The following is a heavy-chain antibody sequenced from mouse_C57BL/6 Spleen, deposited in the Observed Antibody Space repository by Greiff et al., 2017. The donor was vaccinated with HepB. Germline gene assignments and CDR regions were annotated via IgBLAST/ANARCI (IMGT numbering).Heavy chain of an antibody. CDR1: GFTFSDYY. CDR2: INYDGSST. D-gene: IGHD1-1*01. CDR3: ARGLIGAFDV. J-gene: IGHJ1*03. V-gene: IGHV5-16*01. Sequence: EVQLVESEGGLVQPGSSMKLSCTASGFTFSDYYMAWVRQVPGKGLEWVANINYDGSSTYYLDSLKSRFIISRDNAKNILYLQMSSLKSEDTATYYCARGLIGAFDVWGTGTTVTVSS.